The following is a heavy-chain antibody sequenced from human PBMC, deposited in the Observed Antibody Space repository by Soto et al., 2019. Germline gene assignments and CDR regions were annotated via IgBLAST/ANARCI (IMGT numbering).Heavy chain of an antibody. CDR1: GFSFSSYS. J-gene: IGHJ4*02. CDR3: AGSPRGPYYYAAGH. Sequence: EVQLVESGGGLVQPGGSLRLSCVVSGFSFSSYSMNWVRQAPGKGLEWVSYISSSSGTIYYADSVKGRFTISRDNAKNSLYLQMNSLRDEDTAVYYCAGSPRGPYYYAAGHWGQGTLVTVSS. D-gene: IGHD3-10*01. CDR2: ISSSSGTI. V-gene: IGHV3-48*02.